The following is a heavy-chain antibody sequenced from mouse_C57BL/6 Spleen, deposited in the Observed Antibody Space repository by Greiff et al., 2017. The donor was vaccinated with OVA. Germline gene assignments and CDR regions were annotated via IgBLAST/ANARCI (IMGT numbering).Heavy chain of an antibody. CDR1: GYTFTSYW. V-gene: IGHV1-52*01. Sequence: VQLQESGAELVRPGSSVKLSCKASGYTFTSYWMHWVKQRPIQGLEWIGNIDPSDSETHYNQKFKDKATLTVDKSSSTAYMQLSSLTSEDSAVYYCARALNYYGSSPWFAYWGQGTLVTVSA. D-gene: IGHD1-1*01. CDR2: IDPSDSET. J-gene: IGHJ3*01. CDR3: ARALNYYGSSPWFAY.